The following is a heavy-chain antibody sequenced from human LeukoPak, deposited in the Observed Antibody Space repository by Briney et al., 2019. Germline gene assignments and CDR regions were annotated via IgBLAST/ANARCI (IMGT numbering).Heavy chain of an antibody. D-gene: IGHD5-12*01. CDR3: ARDVSGYSGYDYFDY. CDR2: ISGSGGST. V-gene: IGHV3-23*01. J-gene: IGHJ4*02. Sequence: GGSLRLSCVASGFNFNTHWMSWVRQAPGKGLEWVSAISGSGGSTYYADSVKGRFTISRDNSKNTLYLQMNSLRAEDTAVYYCARDVSGYSGYDYFDYWGQGTLVTVSS. CDR1: GFNFNTHW.